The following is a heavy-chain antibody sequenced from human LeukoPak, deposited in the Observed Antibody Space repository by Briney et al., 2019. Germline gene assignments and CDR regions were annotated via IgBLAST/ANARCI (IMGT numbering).Heavy chain of an antibody. CDR3: ARGYAYCSSTSCSGGYYYIDV. J-gene: IGHJ6*03. CDR2: IYYSGST. CDR1: GGSISSYY. Sequence: SETLSLTCTVSGGSISSYYWSWIRQPPGKGLEWIGYIYYSGSTNYNPSLKSRVTISVDTSKNQFSLKLSSVTAADTAVYYCARGYAYCSSTSCSGGYYYIDVWGKGTTVTVSS. D-gene: IGHD2-2*01. V-gene: IGHV4-59*08.